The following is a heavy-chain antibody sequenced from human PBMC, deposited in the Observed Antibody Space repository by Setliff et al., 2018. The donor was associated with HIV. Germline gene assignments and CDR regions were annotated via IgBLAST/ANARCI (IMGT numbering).Heavy chain of an antibody. J-gene: IGHJ6*03. D-gene: IGHD3-3*01. V-gene: IGHV3-30*02. Sequence: GGSLRLSCAASGFTFSNYEMNWVRQAPGKGLEWVAFIRYDGTNKYYADSVKGRFTISRDNSKNTLYLQMNSLRAEDTAVYYCARGGRPDNFWSGHYYYYYYMDVWGEGTMVTSP. CDR1: GFTFSNYE. CDR2: IRYDGTNK. CDR3: ARGGRPDNFWSGHYYYYYYMDV.